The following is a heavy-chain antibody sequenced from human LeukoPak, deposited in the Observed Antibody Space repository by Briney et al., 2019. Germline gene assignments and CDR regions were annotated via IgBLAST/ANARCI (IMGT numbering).Heavy chain of an antibody. Sequence: GGTLRLSCAASGFTFSSYGMSWVRQAPGKGLEWVSAISGSGDSTYNADSVKGRFTISRDYSKNTLYLQMNSLRAEDTAVYYCASLPFGYYYYMDVWGKGTTVTISS. J-gene: IGHJ6*03. CDR2: ISGSGDST. D-gene: IGHD3-16*01. CDR3: ASLPFGYYYYMDV. CDR1: GFTFSSYG. V-gene: IGHV3-23*01.